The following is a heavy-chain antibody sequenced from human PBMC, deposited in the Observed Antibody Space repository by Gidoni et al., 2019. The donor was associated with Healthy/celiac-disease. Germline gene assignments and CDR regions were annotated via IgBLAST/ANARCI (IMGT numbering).Heavy chain of an antibody. V-gene: IGHV3-49*04. CDR1: GFTFGDYA. D-gene: IGHD3-10*01. Sequence: EVQLVESGGGLVQPGRSLRLSCTASGFTFGDYAMSWVRQAPGKGLEWVGFIRGKAYGGTTEYAASVKGRFTISRDDSKSIAYLQMNSLKTEDTAVYYCTRDHGSGSYSDAFDIWGQGTMVTVSS. CDR2: IRGKAYGGTT. J-gene: IGHJ3*02. CDR3: TRDHGSGSYSDAFDI.